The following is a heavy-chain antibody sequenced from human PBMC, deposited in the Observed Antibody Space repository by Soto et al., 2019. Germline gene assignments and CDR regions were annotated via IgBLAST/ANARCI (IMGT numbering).Heavy chain of an antibody. CDR2: IFYSGTA. V-gene: IGHV4-39*01. D-gene: IGHD3-22*01. J-gene: IGHJ4*02. Sequence: QLQLQESGPGLVKPSETLSLTCTVSGDSISIGNYYWGWIRQSPRKGLEWIGSIFYSGTAYYNPSVKSRVNISVATSKNKFSLRLSSVTAADTAVYDCARHTSSGYDYQIEYWGQGNLVAVSS. CDR3: ARHTSSGYDYQIEY. CDR1: GDSISIGNYY.